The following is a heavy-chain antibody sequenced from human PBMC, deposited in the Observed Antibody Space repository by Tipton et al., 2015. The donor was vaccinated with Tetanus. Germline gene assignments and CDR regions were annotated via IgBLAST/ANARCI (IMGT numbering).Heavy chain of an antibody. Sequence: GSLRLSCAASGFTFSGSAMHWVRQASGKGLEWVGRIRSKASNYATAYAASVKGRFTISRDDSKNTAYLQMNSLKTEDTAVYYCTRVAAPQPFDYRGQGTLVTVSS. CDR2: IRSKASNYAT. J-gene: IGHJ4*02. V-gene: IGHV3-73*01. CDR1: GFTFSGSA. D-gene: IGHD6-6*01. CDR3: TRVAAPQPFDY.